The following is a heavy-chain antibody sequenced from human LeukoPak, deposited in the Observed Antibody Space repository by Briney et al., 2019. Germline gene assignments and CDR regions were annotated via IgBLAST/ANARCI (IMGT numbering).Heavy chain of an antibody. CDR2: ISSTSSTK. CDR3: ARVKTGNWLSRGYYYMDV. Sequence: SGGSLRLSCAASEFTFSDFYMSWVRQAPGKGLEWVSYISSTSSTKYYPDSVKGRFTISRDNAKNSLYLQMNSLRAEDTAVYYCARVKTGNWLSRGYYYMDVWGKGTTVTVFS. V-gene: IGHV3-11*04. CDR1: EFTFSDFY. J-gene: IGHJ6*03. D-gene: IGHD1-1*01.